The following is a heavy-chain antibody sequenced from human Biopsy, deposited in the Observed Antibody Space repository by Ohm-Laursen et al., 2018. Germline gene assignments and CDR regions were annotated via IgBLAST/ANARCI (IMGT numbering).Heavy chain of an antibody. CDR3: ARLGSGDYFPTFFDF. D-gene: IGHD5-12*01. CDR1: GDSVTKYY. J-gene: IGHJ4*02. Sequence: TLSLTCAVSGDSVTKYYWSWIRQPPGKGLEWIGHIYYSVMTNYNPSLKSRVTISVDMSRNQFSLKLSSVTAADMAVYYCARLGSGDYFPTFFDFWGQGALVTVSS. CDR2: IYYSVMT. V-gene: IGHV4-59*02.